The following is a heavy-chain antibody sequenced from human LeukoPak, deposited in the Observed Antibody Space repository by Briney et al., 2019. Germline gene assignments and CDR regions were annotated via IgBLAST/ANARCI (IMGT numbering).Heavy chain of an antibody. Sequence: SETLSLTCTVSGGSISSSSYYWGWIRQPPGKGLEWIGEINHSGSTNYNPSLKSRVTISVDTSKNQFSLKLSSVTAADTAAYYCARGGATVDWAFDIWGQGTMVTVSS. CDR2: INHSGST. D-gene: IGHD4-23*01. V-gene: IGHV4-39*07. CDR1: GGSISSSSYY. CDR3: ARGGATVDWAFDI. J-gene: IGHJ3*02.